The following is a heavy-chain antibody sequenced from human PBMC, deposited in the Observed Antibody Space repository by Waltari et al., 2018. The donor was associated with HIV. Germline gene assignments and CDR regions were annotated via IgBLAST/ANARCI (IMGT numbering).Heavy chain of an antibody. V-gene: IGHV1-18*04. D-gene: IGHD2-15*01. CDR1: GYPFPQYG. J-gene: IGHJ3*02. Sequence: QVHLVQSGTEVKKPGAPVKVTCKASGYPFPQYGISWVRHAPGQGLEWMGWTSTYNLNTNYAQKVQGRITLTRDTSTSTVYMELMSLTSDDTAVYYCAREGFCRGGSCYSGAVDIWGQGTLVTVSS. CDR3: AREGFCRGGSCYSGAVDI. CDR2: TSTYNLNT.